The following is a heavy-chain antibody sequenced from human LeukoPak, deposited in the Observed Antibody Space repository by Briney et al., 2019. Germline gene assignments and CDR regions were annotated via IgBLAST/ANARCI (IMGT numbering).Heavy chain of an antibody. CDR1: GFTFSTYT. CDR3: ARRWGGGYFDY. V-gene: IGHV3-23*01. D-gene: IGHD3-16*01. J-gene: IGHJ4*02. CDR2: ISGSGDST. Sequence: GGSLRLSCAASGFTFSTYTMRWVRRAPGKGLEWVSTISGSGDSTYYADSVKGRFTISRDNSKNTLYLQMNSLRAEDTAVYYWARRWGGGYFDYWGPGAQVTVSS.